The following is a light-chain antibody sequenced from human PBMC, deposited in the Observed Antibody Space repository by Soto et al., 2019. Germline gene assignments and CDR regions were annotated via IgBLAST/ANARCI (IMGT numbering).Light chain of an antibody. CDR1: ESGRSH. Sequence: EVVMTQSPATLSVSPGERVTLSCRTSESGRSHLAWYLQKPGQAPRLLIYGASTRATGIPARFSGSGSGTEFTLTISSRQSEDFAVYYCQQYDNWPPLTFGGGTKVEIK. CDR3: QQYDNWPPLT. V-gene: IGKV3-15*01. J-gene: IGKJ4*01. CDR2: GAS.